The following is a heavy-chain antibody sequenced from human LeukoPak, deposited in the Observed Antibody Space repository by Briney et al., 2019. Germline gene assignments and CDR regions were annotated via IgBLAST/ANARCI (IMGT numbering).Heavy chain of an antibody. CDR2: IRYDGSNK. D-gene: IGHD2-2*01. Sequence: GGSLRLSCAASGFTFSSYGMHWVRQAPGKGLEWVAFIRYDGSNKYYADSVKGRFTISRDNPKNTLYLQMNSLRAEDTAVYYCAKARELVPAASGKYYFDYWGQGTLVTVSS. CDR1: GFTFSSYG. V-gene: IGHV3-30*02. CDR3: AKARELVPAASGKYYFDY. J-gene: IGHJ4*02.